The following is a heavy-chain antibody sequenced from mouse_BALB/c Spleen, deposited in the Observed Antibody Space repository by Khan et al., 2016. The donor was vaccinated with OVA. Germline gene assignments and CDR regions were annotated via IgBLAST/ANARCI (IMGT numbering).Heavy chain of an antibody. Sequence: EVQLQESGPSLVKPSQTLSLTCSVTGDSITSCYWHWIRKFPGNKLEYMGYISYSGNTYYNPSLKSRISLTRDTSKNQNYLQLNSVTTEDTATYYCACELRGFAYWGQGTLVTVSA. D-gene: IGHD1-1*01. CDR2: ISYSGNT. CDR3: ACELRGFAY. J-gene: IGHJ3*01. V-gene: IGHV3-8*02. CDR1: GDSITSCY.